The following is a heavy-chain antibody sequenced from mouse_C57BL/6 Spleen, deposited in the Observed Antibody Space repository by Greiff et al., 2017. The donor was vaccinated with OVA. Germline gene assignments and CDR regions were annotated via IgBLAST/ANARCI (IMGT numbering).Heavy chain of an antibody. Sequence: VQLQQSGPELVKPGASVKISCKASGYAFSSSWMNWVKQRPGKGLEWIGRIYPGDGDTNYNGKFKGKATLTADKSSSTAYMQLSSLTSEDSAVYFCARGIYYDYDGTGYYYAMDYWGQGTSVTVSS. CDR3: ARGIYYDYDGTGYYYAMDY. V-gene: IGHV1-82*01. CDR1: GYAFSSSW. J-gene: IGHJ4*01. D-gene: IGHD2-4*01. CDR2: IYPGDGDT.